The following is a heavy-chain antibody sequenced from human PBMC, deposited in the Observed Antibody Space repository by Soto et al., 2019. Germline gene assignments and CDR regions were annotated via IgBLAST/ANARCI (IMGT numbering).Heavy chain of an antibody. J-gene: IGHJ6*02. Sequence: GESLKSSCKGSGYSFTSYWIGWVRQMPGKGLEWMGIIYPGDSDTRYSPSFQGQVTISADKSISTAYLQWSSLKASDTAMYYCARHPHSPTYEDYYGMDVWGQGTTVTVSS. CDR3: ARHPHSPTYEDYYGMDV. CDR2: IYPGDSDT. V-gene: IGHV5-51*01. CDR1: GYSFTSYW. D-gene: IGHD3-22*01.